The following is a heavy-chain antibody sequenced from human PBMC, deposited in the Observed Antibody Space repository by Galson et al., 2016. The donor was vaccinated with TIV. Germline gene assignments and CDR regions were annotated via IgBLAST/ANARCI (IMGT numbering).Heavy chain of an antibody. CDR2: TYYRSKWYN. CDR3: ARGAPSVFGVIMTLDY. Sequence: CAISGDSVSSNSAAWNWIRQSPSRGLEWLGRTYYRSKWYNDYALSVKSRITINPDTSKNQFSLQLTSVTPEDAAVYCCARGAPSVFGVIMTLDYWGQGTLVTVSS. J-gene: IGHJ4*02. D-gene: IGHD3-3*01. CDR1: GDSVSSNSAA. V-gene: IGHV6-1*01.